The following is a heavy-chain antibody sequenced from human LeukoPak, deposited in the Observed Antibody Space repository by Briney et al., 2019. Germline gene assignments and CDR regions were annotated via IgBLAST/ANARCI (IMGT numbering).Heavy chain of an antibody. V-gene: IGHV4-59*08. CDR1: GGSISSYY. CDR2: IYYSGRT. D-gene: IGHD5/OR15-5a*01. J-gene: IGHJ4*02. Sequence: SETLSLTCTVSGGSISSYYWSWIPQPPGKGLEGIRYIYYSGRTNYNPFLKSRVTISVDTSKNQFSLRLTSVTAADTAVYFCATLVSTRYYFDYWGQGTLVTVSS. CDR3: ATLVSTRYYFDY.